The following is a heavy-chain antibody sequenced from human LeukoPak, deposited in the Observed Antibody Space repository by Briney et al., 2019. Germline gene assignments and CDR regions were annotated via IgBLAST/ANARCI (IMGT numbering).Heavy chain of an antibody. D-gene: IGHD2-15*01. V-gene: IGHV4-39*01. Sequence: PSETLSLTCTVSGGSISSSSYYRGSVRQPPGKWLEWIGSIDYSGSTYYNPSLKSRVTISVDTSKNQFSLKLSSVTETEITVDYCFLGGCSGGSCLSRHAFDVWGQGAMVTVSS. CDR2: IDYSGST. J-gene: IGHJ3*01. CDR1: GGSISSSSYY. CDR3: FLGGCSGGSCLSRHAFDV.